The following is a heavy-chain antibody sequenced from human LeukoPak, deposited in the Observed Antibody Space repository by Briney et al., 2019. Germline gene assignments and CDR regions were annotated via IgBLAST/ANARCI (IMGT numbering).Heavy chain of an antibody. CDR3: ARGSMVAPNFDI. Sequence: PGGSLRLSCEASGFTLSIYWMSWVRQVPGKGLEWVAYIKPDGSEEDYVESVRGRFTIFRDNAKNSLYLQMHSLRDEDTAVYYCARGSMVAPNFDIWGQGTLVTVSS. J-gene: IGHJ4*02. CDR2: IKPDGSEE. V-gene: IGHV3-7*01. D-gene: IGHD6-6*01. CDR1: GFTLSIYW.